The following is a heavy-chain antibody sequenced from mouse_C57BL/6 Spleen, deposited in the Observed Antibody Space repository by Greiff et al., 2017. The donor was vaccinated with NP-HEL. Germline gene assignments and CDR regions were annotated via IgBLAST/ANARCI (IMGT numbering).Heavy chain of an antibody. Sequence: QVQLQQSGAELMKPGASVKLSCKATGYTFTGYWIEWVKQRPGHGLEWIGEILPGSGSTNYNDKFKGKATFTADTSSNPAYMQLSSLTTEDSAIYYCARGTAQATGAMDYWGQGTSVTVSS. D-gene: IGHD3-2*02. J-gene: IGHJ4*01. CDR1: GYTFTGYW. CDR3: ARGTAQATGAMDY. CDR2: ILPGSGST. V-gene: IGHV1-9*01.